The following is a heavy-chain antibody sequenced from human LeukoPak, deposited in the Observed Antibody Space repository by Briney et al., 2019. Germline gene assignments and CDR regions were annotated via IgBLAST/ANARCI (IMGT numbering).Heavy chain of an antibody. Sequence: SQTLSLTCAISGDSVSSDSAAWSWIRQSPSRGLEWLGRTYYRSKWYNEYARSVKSRITINPDTSMNQFSLQLNSVTPEYTAVYYCARGVHYYYFDYWGQGTLVTVSS. CDR2: TYYRSKWYN. CDR3: ARGVHYYYFDY. V-gene: IGHV6-1*01. CDR1: GDSVSSDSAA. J-gene: IGHJ4*02. D-gene: IGHD2/OR15-2a*01.